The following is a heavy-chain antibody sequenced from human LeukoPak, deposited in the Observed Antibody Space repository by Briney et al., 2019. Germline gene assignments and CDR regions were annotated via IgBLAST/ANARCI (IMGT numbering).Heavy chain of an antibody. CDR2: INPSGGST. Sequence: ASVKVSCKASGYTFTSYYMHWVRQAPGQGLEWMGIINPSGGSTTYAQRFQGRVTMTSDTSTSTVYLELSSLRSEDTAVYYCARDDSPDPQVYWGQGTLVIVSS. V-gene: IGHV1-46*01. CDR1: GYTFTSYY. CDR3: ARDDSPDPQVY. J-gene: IGHJ4*02. D-gene: IGHD3-22*01.